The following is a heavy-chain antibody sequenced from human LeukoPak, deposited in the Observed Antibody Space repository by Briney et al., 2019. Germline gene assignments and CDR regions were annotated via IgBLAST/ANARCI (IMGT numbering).Heavy chain of an antibody. J-gene: IGHJ1*01. D-gene: IGHD6-13*01. V-gene: IGHV4-39*07. CDR3: AREGSSSAEQGKYFQH. CDR2: IYYSGST. Sequence: SETLSLTCTVSGGSISSNSYYWGWIRQPPGKGLEWIGSIYYSGSTYYNPSLKSRVTISVDTSKNQFSLKLSSVTAADTAVYYCAREGSSSAEQGKYFQHWGQGTLVTVSS. CDR1: GGSISSNSYY.